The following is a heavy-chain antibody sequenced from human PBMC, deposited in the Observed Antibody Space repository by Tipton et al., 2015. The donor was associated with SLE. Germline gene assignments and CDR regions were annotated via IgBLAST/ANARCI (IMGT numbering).Heavy chain of an antibody. J-gene: IGHJ3*01. CDR2: IYDSGTT. D-gene: IGHD2-2*01. V-gene: IGHV4-59*01. CDR1: GGSISGSY. Sequence: TLSLTCTVSGGSISGSYWHWVRQPPVSGLEWIGYIYDSGTTNYNPSLESRLTISVDTSKKQFSLKLSSVTAADTALYYCARSYCGGTSCFARTDDALDFWGPRTMVTAPS. CDR3: ARSYCGGTSCFARTDDALDF.